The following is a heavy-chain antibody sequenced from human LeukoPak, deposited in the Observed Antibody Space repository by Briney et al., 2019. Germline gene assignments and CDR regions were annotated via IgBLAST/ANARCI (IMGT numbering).Heavy chain of an antibody. Sequence: ASVKVSCKASGYTFNNFGINWVREAPGQGLEWMGWISAFNGHTNYAHNLQGRVTMTTDTSTSTAYMELRSLRSDDTAVYYCARDPGSFLSASGWLNWFDHWGQGTLVTVSS. V-gene: IGHV1-18*01. J-gene: IGHJ5*02. CDR1: GYTFNNFG. CDR2: ISAFNGHT. CDR3: ARDPGSFLSASGWLNWFDH. D-gene: IGHD6-19*01.